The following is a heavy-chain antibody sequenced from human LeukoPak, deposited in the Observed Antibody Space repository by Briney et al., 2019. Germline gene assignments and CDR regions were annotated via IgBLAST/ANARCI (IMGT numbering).Heavy chain of an antibody. Sequence: SGGSLRLSCAASGFTFNDYGMSRVRQAPGKGLEWVSGINWNGGSTGYADSVKGRFTISRDNAKNSLYLQMNSLRAEDTALYYCARDIDYYDSSGYYVPGAFDYWGQGTLVTVSS. CDR3: ARDIDYYDSSGYYVPGAFDY. CDR2: INWNGGST. J-gene: IGHJ4*02. V-gene: IGHV3-20*04. CDR1: GFTFNDYG. D-gene: IGHD3-22*01.